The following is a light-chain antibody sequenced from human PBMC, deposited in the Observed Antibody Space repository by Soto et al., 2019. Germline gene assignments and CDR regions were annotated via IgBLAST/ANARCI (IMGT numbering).Light chain of an antibody. CDR2: AAS. J-gene: IGKJ5*01. Sequence: DIQMTQSPSTLSASVGDRVTITCRASQSISSWLAWYQQKPGKAPKLLIYAASTLQSGVPSRFSGSGSGTDFTPTINSLQPEDFATYYCQQLNSYPFTFGQGTRLEIK. V-gene: IGKV1-5*01. CDR3: QQLNSYPFT. CDR1: QSISSW.